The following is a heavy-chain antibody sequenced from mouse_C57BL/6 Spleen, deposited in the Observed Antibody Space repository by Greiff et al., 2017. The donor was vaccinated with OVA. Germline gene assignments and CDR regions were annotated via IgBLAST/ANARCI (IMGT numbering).Heavy chain of an antibody. CDR2: IYPGDGDT. D-gene: IGHD1-1*01. CDR3: ARSGYYGSSHY. J-gene: IGHJ2*01. CDR1: GYAFSSSW. Sequence: QVQLQQSGPELVKPGASVKISCKASGYAFSSSWMNWVKQRPGKGLEWIGRIYPGDGDTNYNGKFKGKATLTADKSSSTAYMQLSSLTSEDSAVYYCARSGYYGSSHYWGQGTTLTVSS. V-gene: IGHV1-82*01.